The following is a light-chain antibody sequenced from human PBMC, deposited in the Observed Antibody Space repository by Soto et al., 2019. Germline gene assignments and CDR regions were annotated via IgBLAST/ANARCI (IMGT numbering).Light chain of an antibody. J-gene: IGKJ5*01. CDR1: QSVSSN. CDR2: GAS. CDR3: QHYNNWPPIT. Sequence: EIVMTQSPATLSVSPGERATLSCRASQSVSSNLAWYQQKPVQAPRLLIYGASTRATGIPARFSGSGSGTEFTLAISSLQSEDFAVYYCQHYNNWPPITFGQGTRLEIK. V-gene: IGKV3-15*01.